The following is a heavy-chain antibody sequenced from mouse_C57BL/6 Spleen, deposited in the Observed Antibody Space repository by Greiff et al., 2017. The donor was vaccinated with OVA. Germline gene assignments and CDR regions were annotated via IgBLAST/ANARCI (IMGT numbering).Heavy chain of an antibody. Sequence: VHLVESGPELVKPGASVKISCKASGYTFTDYYINWVKQRPGQGLEWIGWIYPGCGNTKYNEKFKGKATLTVDTSSSTAYMQLSSLTSEDSDVYFCAREGSHYAMDYWGQGTSGTVAS. CDR3: AREGSHYAMDY. V-gene: IGHV1-84*01. D-gene: IGHD3-2*02. CDR2: IYPGCGNT. J-gene: IGHJ4*01. CDR1: GYTFTDYY.